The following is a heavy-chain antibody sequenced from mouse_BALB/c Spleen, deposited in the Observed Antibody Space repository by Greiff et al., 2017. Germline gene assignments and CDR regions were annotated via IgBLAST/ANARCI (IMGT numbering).Heavy chain of an antibody. J-gene: IGHJ3*01. CDR1: GFTFSSYG. Sequence: DVQLVESGGGLVQPGGSLKLSCAASGFTFSSYGMSWVRQTPDKRLELVATINSNGGSTYYPDSVKGRFTISRDNAKNTLYLQMSSLKSEDTAMYYCARDHYYGSSSFAYWGQGTLVTVSA. CDR3: ARDHYYGSSSFAY. D-gene: IGHD1-1*01. CDR2: INSNGGST. V-gene: IGHV5-6-3*01.